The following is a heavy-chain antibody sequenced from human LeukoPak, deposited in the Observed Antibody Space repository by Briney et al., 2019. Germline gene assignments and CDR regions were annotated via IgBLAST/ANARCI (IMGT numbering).Heavy chain of an antibody. J-gene: IGHJ4*02. D-gene: IGHD6-13*01. V-gene: IGHV1-2*02. CDR1: GYTFTSCW. CDR3: ARAPRNSSTMLDF. Sequence: ASVKVSCKASGYTFTSCWIQWVRQAPGQGLEWMGLINCDDGSTAYAPKFQGRVIMTRDTSMSTAYMDLSSLRSDDTAVYHCARAPRNSSTMLDFWGQGTLVSVSS. CDR2: INCDDGST.